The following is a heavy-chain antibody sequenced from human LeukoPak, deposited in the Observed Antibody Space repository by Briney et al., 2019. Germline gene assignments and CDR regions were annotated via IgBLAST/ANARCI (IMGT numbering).Heavy chain of an antibody. CDR1: GYTFTGYY. V-gene: IGHV1-2*02. CDR2: INPNSGGT. Sequence: ASVKVSCKASGYTFTGYYMHWVRQAPGQGLEWMGWINPNSGGTNDAQKFQGRVTMTRDTSISTAYMELSRLRSDDTAVYYCVRGGYGDYTYDYWGQGTLVTVSS. D-gene: IGHD4-17*01. CDR3: VRGGYGDYTYDY. J-gene: IGHJ4*02.